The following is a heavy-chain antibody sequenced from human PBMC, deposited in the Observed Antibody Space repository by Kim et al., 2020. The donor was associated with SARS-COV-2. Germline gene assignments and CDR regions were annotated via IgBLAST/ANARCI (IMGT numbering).Heavy chain of an antibody. Sequence: GGSLRLSCAASGFTLSGYWMLWVRQAPGKGLVWVSRMNSDGTSTAYADSVKGRFTISRDNAKNTLYLQMNRLRADDTAVYYCVRGGEVSRPSGSYGDCWGQGTLVTVSS. V-gene: IGHV3-74*01. CDR2: MNSDGTST. D-gene: IGHD3-10*01. CDR1: GFTLSGYW. CDR3: VRGGEVSRPSGSYGDC. J-gene: IGHJ4*02.